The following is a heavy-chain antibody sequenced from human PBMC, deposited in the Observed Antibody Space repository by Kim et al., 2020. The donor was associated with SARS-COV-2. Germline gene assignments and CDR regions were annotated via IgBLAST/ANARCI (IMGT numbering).Heavy chain of an antibody. J-gene: IGHJ6*02. CDR3: AKWTVTTYYYYGMDV. V-gene: IGHV3-23*01. Sequence: DSVKGRFTISRDNSKNTLFLQMNSLRAEDTAVYYCAKWTVTTYYYYGMDVWGQGTTVTVSS. D-gene: IGHD4-17*01.